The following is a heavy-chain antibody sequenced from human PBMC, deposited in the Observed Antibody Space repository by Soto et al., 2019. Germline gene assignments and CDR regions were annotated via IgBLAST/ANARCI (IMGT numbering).Heavy chain of an antibody. V-gene: IGHV1-2*02. J-gene: IGHJ6*04. CDR3: ARDLCPLGSGSPCPTYGMDL. CDR2: LKPDNGGT. D-gene: IGHD3-10*01. CDR1: GYSFTGHY. Sequence: QVQLVQSGAEVKPPGASVKVSCKASGYSFTGHYMHWVRQVSGKRLEFLGWLKPDNGGTYYAPKLQGRVTFSRETSTTTAYMELSGLHSDDTAVYYCARDLCPLGSGSPCPTYGMDLWGKGTTVAVSS.